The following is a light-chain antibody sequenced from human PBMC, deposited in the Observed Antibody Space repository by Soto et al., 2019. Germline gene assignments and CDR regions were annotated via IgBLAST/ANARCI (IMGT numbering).Light chain of an antibody. V-gene: IGLV1-40*01. CDR1: SSNIGAHYD. CDR3: QSYDNSLSVYV. CDR2: GNS. J-gene: IGLJ1*01. Sequence: QSVLTQPPSVSGAPGQRVTISCTGSSSNIGAHYDVHWYQQLPGTAPKLLIYGNSNRPSGVPDRFSGSKSATSASLAITWFQAEDEAAYYCQSYDNSLSVYVFGTGTKLTVL.